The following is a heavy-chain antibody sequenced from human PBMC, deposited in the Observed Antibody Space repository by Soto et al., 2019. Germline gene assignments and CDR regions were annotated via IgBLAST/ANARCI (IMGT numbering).Heavy chain of an antibody. CDR2: IITFFGAA. CDR3: ARGGKERFRGSGMDV. CDR1: GDKFSTYA. D-gene: IGHD1-1*01. V-gene: IGHV1-69*01. Sequence: QVQLVQSGAEVRKPGSSVRVACKASGDKFSTYAINWVRQVPGQGLERLGGIITFFGAAMYAQKFQGRVTITADESATTAYMEVSSLRSEDTAVYYCARGGKERFRGSGMDVWGQGTTVTVSS. J-gene: IGHJ6*02.